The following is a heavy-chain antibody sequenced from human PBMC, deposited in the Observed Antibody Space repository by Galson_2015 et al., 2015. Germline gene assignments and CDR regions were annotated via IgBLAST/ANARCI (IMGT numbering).Heavy chain of an antibody. Sequence: SLRLSCAASGFTFSSYAMNWVRQAPGKGLEWVSTISGSGGSTYYADSVKGRCTISRDNSKNTLYVQMNSLRAEDTAVYYCAKDQYWGHPKGFDYWGQGTLVTVSS. CDR1: GFTFSSYA. CDR3: AKDQYWGHPKGFDY. V-gene: IGHV3-23*01. J-gene: IGHJ4*02. CDR2: ISGSGGST. D-gene: IGHD7-27*01.